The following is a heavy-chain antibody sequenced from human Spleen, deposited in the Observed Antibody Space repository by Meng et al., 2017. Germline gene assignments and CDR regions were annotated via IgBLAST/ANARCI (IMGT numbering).Heavy chain of an antibody. Sequence: IQLVESGGDLVKPGGSLRLSCAASGLTFSHAWMSWVRQAPGKGLEWVGRIKRKTDGGTRDYAAPVKGRFTISRDDSKNTLYLQMNSLKTEDTAVYYCTTLGDPDVWYFDYWGQGTLVTVSS. CDR3: TTLGDPDVWYFDY. V-gene: IGHV3-15*01. D-gene: IGHD2-8*01. CDR1: GLTFSHAW. CDR2: IKRKTDGGTR. J-gene: IGHJ4*02.